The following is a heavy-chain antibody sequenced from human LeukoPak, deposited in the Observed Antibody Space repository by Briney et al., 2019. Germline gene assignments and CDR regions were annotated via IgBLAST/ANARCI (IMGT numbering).Heavy chain of an antibody. V-gene: IGHV3-30*04. Sequence: PGGSLILSCAASGFTFSSYAMHWVRQAPGKGLEWVAVISYDGSNKYYADSVKGRFTISRDNSKNTLYLQMNSLRAEDTAVYFCASGKYRYGDNWFDPWGQGTLVTVSS. CDR3: ASGKYRYGDNWFDP. J-gene: IGHJ5*02. CDR2: ISYDGSNK. D-gene: IGHD5-18*01. CDR1: GFTFSSYA.